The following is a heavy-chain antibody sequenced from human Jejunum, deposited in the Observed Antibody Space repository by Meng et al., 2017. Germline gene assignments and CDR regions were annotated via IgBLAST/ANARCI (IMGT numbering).Heavy chain of an antibody. J-gene: IGHJ5*01. CDR3: AKAHTSGWHQVDA. CDR1: GFTFKSFA. Sequence: QVQLVESGGAVVQPERSLRLSCAASGFTFKSFARQWIRQAPGKGLDWVAAISADGKSRYCADSVRGRFTVSRDNTENTVYLKMTSLRIEDTALYYCAKAHTSGWHQVDAWGHGTLVTVSS. D-gene: IGHD6-19*01. CDR2: ISADGKSR. V-gene: IGHV3-30*18.